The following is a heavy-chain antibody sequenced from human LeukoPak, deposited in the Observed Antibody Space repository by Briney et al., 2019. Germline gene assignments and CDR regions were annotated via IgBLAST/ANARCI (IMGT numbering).Heavy chain of an antibody. J-gene: IGHJ5*02. CDR1: GYPISSGYY. CDR2: IYHSGST. CDR3: ARVVPAAIFDP. V-gene: IGHV4-38-2*01. Sequence: SSETLSLTCAVSGYPISSGYYWGWIRQPPGKGLEWIGSIYHSGSTYYNPSLKSRVTISVDTSKNQFSLKLSSVTAADTAVYYCARVVPAAIFDPWGQGTLVTVSS. D-gene: IGHD2-2*02.